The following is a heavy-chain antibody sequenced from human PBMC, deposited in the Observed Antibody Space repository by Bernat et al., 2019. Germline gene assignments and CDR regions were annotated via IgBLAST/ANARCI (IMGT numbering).Heavy chain of an antibody. CDR1: GLTFSSYS. CDR2: ISSSSSYI. CDR3: ARDAALAAAGVYYYYGMDV. J-gene: IGHJ6*02. D-gene: IGHD6-13*01. V-gene: IGHV3-21*01. Sequence: EVQLVESGGGLVKPGGSLRLSCAASGLTFSSYSMNWVRQAPGKGLEWVSSISSSSSYIYYADSVKGRFTISRDNAKNSLYLQMNSLRAEATAVYYCARDAALAAAGVYYYYGMDVWGQGTTVTVSS.